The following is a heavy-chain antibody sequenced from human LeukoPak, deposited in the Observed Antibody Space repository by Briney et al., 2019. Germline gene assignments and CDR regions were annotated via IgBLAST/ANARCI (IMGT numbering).Heavy chain of an antibody. CDR3: ARDLKGNTDDY. J-gene: IGHJ4*02. CDR2: IYYSGST. D-gene: IGHD5-18*01. CDR1: GGSISSGGYY. V-gene: IGHV4-39*07. Sequence: SQTLSLTCTVSGGSISSGGYYWSWIRQPPGKGLEWIGSIYYSGSTYYNPSLKSRVTISVDTSKNQFSLKLSSVTAADTAVYYCARDLKGNTDDYWGQGTLVTVSS.